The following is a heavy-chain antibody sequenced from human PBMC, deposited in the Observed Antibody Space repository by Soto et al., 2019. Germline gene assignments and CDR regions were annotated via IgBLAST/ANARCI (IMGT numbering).Heavy chain of an antibody. Sequence: WWSLRLSCAASGFTFSSYWMSWFRQAPGKGLEWVANIKQDGSEKYYVDSVKGRFTISRDNAKNSLYLQMNSLRAEDTAVYYCARDAKIRWLPNGFFDYWGQGTLVTVSS. V-gene: IGHV3-7*01. CDR3: ARDAKIRWLPNGFFDY. CDR2: IKQDGSEK. J-gene: IGHJ4*02. D-gene: IGHD5-12*01. CDR1: GFTFSSYW.